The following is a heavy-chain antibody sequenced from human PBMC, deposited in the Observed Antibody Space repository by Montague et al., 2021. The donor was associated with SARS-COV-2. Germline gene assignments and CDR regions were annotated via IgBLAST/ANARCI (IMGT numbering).Heavy chain of an antibody. CDR1: GGSFSGHS. CDR3: ARGLTDVTVILVFVGASLYFDS. V-gene: IGHV4-34*01. Sequence: SETLSLTCAVYGGSFSGHSWTWIRQPPGKGLEWIGEINHSGGTNYNPSRKSRVTISVDTSKNQFSLKLSSLTAADTAVYYCARGLTDVTVILVFVGASLYFDSWGQEALVTVSS. CDR2: INHSGGT. J-gene: IGHJ4*02. D-gene: IGHD3-22*01.